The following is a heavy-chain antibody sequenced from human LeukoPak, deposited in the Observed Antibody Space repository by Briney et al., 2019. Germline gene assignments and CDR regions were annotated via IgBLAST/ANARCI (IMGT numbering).Heavy chain of an antibody. CDR3: ARDRPPQLVRPFDY. Sequence: GASVKVSCKASGYIFTGYYMHWVRQAPGQGLEWMGWINPNMGGTNYAHKFQGRVTMTRDTSISTAYMELSRLRSDDTAVYYCARDRPPQLVRPFDYWGQGTLVTVSS. V-gene: IGHV1-2*07. D-gene: IGHD6-13*01. CDR2: INPNMGGT. CDR1: GYIFTGYY. J-gene: IGHJ4*02.